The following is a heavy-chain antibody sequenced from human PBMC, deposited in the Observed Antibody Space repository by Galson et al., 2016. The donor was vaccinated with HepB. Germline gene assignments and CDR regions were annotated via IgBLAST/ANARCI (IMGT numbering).Heavy chain of an antibody. CDR2: ICIGSRRI. Sequence: SLRLSCAASGFTLSRYWLNWVRQAPLQGLEWISFICIGSRRIFYADSVKGRFTSSRDNSKNTLYLQMNSLRTEDTAVYYCAKEEGGWYGDWFDPWGQGTLVTVSS. D-gene: IGHD6-19*01. CDR3: AKEEGGWYGDWFDP. V-gene: IGHV3-23*03. J-gene: IGHJ5*02. CDR1: GFTLSRYW.